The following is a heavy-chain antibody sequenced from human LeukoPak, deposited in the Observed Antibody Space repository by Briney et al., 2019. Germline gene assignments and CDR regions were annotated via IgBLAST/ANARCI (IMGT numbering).Heavy chain of an antibody. J-gene: IGHJ6*03. CDR3: ARVIVDTAYYYYMDV. V-gene: IGHV4-38-2*02. CDR1: GYSISSGYY. CDR2: IYHSGST. D-gene: IGHD5-18*01. Sequence: SETLSLTCTVSGYSISSGYYWGWIRQPPGKGLEWIASIYHSGSTYYNPSLKSRVTISVDTSKNQFSLKLSSVTAADTAVYYCARVIVDTAYYYYMDVWGKGTTVTVSS.